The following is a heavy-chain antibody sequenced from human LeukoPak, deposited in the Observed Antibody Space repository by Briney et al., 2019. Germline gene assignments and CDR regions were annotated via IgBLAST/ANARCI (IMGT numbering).Heavy chain of an antibody. CDR2: IYHSGST. CDR1: GHSISSGYY. J-gene: IGHJ5*02. Sequence: SETLSLTCTVSGHSISSGYYWGWIRQPPGKGLEWIGSIYHSGSTYYNPSLKSRVTISVDTSKNQFSLKLSSVTAADTAVYYCATDNRGYSGSYYPWGQGTLVTVSS. CDR3: ATDNRGYSGSYYP. D-gene: IGHD1-26*01. V-gene: IGHV4-38-2*02.